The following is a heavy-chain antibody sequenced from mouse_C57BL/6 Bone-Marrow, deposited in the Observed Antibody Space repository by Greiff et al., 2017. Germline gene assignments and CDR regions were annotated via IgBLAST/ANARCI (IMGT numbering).Heavy chain of an antibody. V-gene: IGHV7-3*01. CDR3: ARSLHEAYFAY. CDR2: IRNKANGYTT. Sequence: EVKLMESGGGLVQPGGSLSLSCAASGFTFTDYYMSWVRQPPGKALEWLGFIRNKANGYTTEYSASVKGRFTISRDNSQSILYLQMNALRAEDSATYYCARSLHEAYFAYWGQGTLVTVSA. CDR1: GFTFTDYY. D-gene: IGHD1-2*01. J-gene: IGHJ3*01.